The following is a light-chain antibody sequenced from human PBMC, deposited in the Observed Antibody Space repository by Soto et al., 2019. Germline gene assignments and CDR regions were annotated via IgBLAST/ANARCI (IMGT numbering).Light chain of an antibody. V-gene: IGLV1-40*01. CDR1: SSNIGAGYD. CDR2: GNS. CDR3: QSYDSSLSDSGV. Sequence: QSVLTQPPSVSGAPGQRVTISCTGSSSNIGAGYDVHWYQQLPGTAPKLLIYGNSNRPSGVPDRFSGSKSGTSASLAITGLQAEDEVDYYCQSYDSSLSDSGVFGGGTKVTVL. J-gene: IGLJ2*01.